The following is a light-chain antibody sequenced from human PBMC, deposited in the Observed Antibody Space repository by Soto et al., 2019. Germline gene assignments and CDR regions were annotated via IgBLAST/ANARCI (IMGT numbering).Light chain of an antibody. CDR2: AAS. Sequence: DIQMTQSPSSVSAPVGDRVTITCRASQGISSRLAWYQQKPGKAPELLIYAASSLQIGVPSRFSGSGSGTDFTLTISNLQPEDFATYYCQQGNSFPLTFGQGTKLEIK. J-gene: IGKJ2*01. V-gene: IGKV1-12*01. CDR3: QQGNSFPLT. CDR1: QGISSR.